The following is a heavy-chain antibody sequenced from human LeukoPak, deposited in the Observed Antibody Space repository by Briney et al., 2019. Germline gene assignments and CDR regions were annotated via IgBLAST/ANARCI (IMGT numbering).Heavy chain of an antibody. CDR1: GFTFSTYS. V-gene: IGHV3-74*01. CDR2: INSDGINT. J-gene: IGHJ6*03. Sequence: GGSLRLSCAASGFTFSTYSMNWVRQAPGKGLVWVSRINSDGINTSYADSVKGRFTISRDNAKNTLNLQMNSLRAEDTAVYYCARDPSSWYYYYMDVWGKGTTVTVSS. D-gene: IGHD6-13*01. CDR3: ARDPSSWYYYYMDV.